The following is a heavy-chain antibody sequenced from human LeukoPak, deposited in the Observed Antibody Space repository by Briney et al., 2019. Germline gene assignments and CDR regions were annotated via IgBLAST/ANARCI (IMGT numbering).Heavy chain of an antibody. CDR2: IYYSGST. V-gene: IGHV4-39*07. J-gene: IGHJ4*02. Sequence: SETLSLTCTVSGGSISSSSYYWGWIRQPPGKGLEWIGSIYYSGSTYYNPSLKSRVTISVDTSKNQFSLKLSSVTAADTAVYYCARESRRIVVMTSLQGEPRTDDYWGQGTLVTVSS. CDR1: GGSISSSSYY. D-gene: IGHD2-21*02. CDR3: ARESRRIVVMTSLQGEPRTDDY.